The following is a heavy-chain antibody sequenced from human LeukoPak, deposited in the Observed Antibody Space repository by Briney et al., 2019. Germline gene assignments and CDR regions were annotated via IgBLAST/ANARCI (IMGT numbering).Heavy chain of an antibody. D-gene: IGHD3-10*01. V-gene: IGHV3-7*01. CDR1: GFSFSNYW. CDR3: LGSGSYTH. CDR2: TNQDGRQK. Sequence: PGGSLRLSCAASGFSFSNYWMTWVRQAPGKGLEWVANTNQDGRQKNYMDSGRGRFTISTDTAKSSLYLPMTRLRVAHTAVYFCLGSGSYTHWGQGTLVSVSS. J-gene: IGHJ4*02.